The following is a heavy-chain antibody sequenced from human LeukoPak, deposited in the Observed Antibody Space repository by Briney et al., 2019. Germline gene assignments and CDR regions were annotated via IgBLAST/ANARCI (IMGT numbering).Heavy chain of an antibody. D-gene: IGHD6-13*01. CDR1: GYTFTSYG. V-gene: IGHV1-8*02. CDR2: MNPNSGNT. J-gene: IGHJ6*03. CDR3: ARSPVSSSWYYYYYYMDV. Sequence: GASVKVSCKASGYTFTSYGINWVRQATGQGLEWMGWMNPNSGNTGYAQKFQGRVTMTRNTSISTAYMELSSLRSEDTAVYYCARSPVSSSWYYYYYYMDVWGKGTTVTISS.